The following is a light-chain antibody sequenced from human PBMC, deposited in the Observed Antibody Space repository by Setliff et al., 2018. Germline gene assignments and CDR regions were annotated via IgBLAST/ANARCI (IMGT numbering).Light chain of an antibody. CDR1: QSVSSN. Sequence: EIVMTQSPATLSLSPGERGTLSCRASQSVSSNLAWYQQKPGQAPRLLIYGASTRATGIPTRISGSGSGTEFTLTISSLQSEDFAVYYCQQYYGRPLTFGGGTKV. CDR3: QQYYGRPLT. V-gene: IGKV3-15*01. CDR2: GAS. J-gene: IGKJ4*01.